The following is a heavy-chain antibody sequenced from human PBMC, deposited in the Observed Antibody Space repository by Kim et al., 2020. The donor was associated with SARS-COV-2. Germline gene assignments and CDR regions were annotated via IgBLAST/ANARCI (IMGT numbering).Heavy chain of an antibody. D-gene: IGHD6-13*01. J-gene: IGHJ5*02. CDR2: INHSGST. CDR1: GGSFSGYY. Sequence: SETLSLTCAVYGGSFSGYYWSWIRQPPGKGLEWIGEINHSGSTNYNPSLKSRVTISVDTSKNQFSLKLSSVTAADTAVYYCASVASGRGAAAGPWGQGTLVTVSS. V-gene: IGHV4-34*01. CDR3: ASVASGRGAAAGP.